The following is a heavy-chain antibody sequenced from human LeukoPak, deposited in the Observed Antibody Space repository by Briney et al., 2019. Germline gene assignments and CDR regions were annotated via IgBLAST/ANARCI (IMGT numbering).Heavy chain of an antibody. V-gene: IGHV4-34*01. CDR3: ARDVGEALGYSYGYDYYYMDV. D-gene: IGHD5-18*01. CDR2: INHSGSA. CDR1: GGSFSGYY. Sequence: SETLSLTCAVYGGSFSGYYWSWIRQPPGKGLEWIGEINHSGSANYNPSLKSRVTISVDKSKNQFSLKLSSVTAADTAVYYCARDVGEALGYSYGYDYYYMDVWGKGTTVTVSS. J-gene: IGHJ6*03.